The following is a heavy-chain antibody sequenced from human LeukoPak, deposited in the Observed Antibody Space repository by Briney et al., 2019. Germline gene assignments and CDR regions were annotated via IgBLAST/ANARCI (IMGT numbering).Heavy chain of an antibody. CDR1: GYTFTGYY. V-gene: IGHV1-2*02. J-gene: IGHJ4*02. CDR2: INPNSGGT. Sequence: ASVKVSCKASGYTFTGYYMHWVRQAPGQGLEWMGWINPNSGGTNYAQKFQGRVTMTRDTSISTAYMELSRLRSDDTAVYYCARVRHLRGGSYFSYWGQGTLVTVSS. D-gene: IGHD1-26*01. CDR3: ARVRHLRGGSYFSY.